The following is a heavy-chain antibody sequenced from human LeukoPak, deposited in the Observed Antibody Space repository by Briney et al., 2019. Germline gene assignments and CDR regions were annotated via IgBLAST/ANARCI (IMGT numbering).Heavy chain of an antibody. CDR3: ARVLSGVVNCFDY. CDR2: ISSSGSTI. J-gene: IGHJ4*02. CDR1: GFTFSDYY. D-gene: IGHD3-3*01. Sequence: GGSLRLSCAASGFTFSDYYMNWIRQAPGKGLEWVSYISSSGSTIYYADSVKGRFTISRDNAKNSLYLQMNSLRAEDTAVYYCARVLSGVVNCFDYWGQGTLVTVSS. V-gene: IGHV3-11*04.